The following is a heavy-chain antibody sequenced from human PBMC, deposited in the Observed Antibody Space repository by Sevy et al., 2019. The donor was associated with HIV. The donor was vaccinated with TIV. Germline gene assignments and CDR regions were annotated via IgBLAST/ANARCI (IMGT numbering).Heavy chain of an antibody. CDR3: ARTSSTGYYYYYMDV. CDR2: ISAYNGNT. Sequence: ASVKVYCKASGYTFTSYGIGWVRQAPGQGLEWMGWISAYNGNTNYAQKLQGRVTMTTDTSTSTAYMELRSLRSDDTAVYYCARTSSTGYYYYYMDVWGKGTTVTVSS. D-gene: IGHD2-2*01. V-gene: IGHV1-18*04. CDR1: GYTFTSYG. J-gene: IGHJ6*03.